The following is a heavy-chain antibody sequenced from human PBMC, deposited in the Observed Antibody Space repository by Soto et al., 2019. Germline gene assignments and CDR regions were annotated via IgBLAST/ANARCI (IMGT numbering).Heavy chain of an antibody. Sequence: GASVKVSCKVSRYTLTKLSIHWVRQAPGKGLEWMGGFDPGDGETIYAQKFQGRVTMTEDTSTDTAYMELSSLRSEDTAVYYCTTQNGWSPPGYWGQGTLVTVSS. CDR3: TTQNGWSPPGY. D-gene: IGHD6-19*01. V-gene: IGHV1-24*01. CDR1: RYTLTKLS. CDR2: FDPGDGET. J-gene: IGHJ4*02.